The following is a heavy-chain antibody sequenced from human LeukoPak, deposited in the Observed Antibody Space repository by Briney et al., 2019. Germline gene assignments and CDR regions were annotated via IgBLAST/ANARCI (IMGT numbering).Heavy chain of an antibody. V-gene: IGHV3-49*04. J-gene: IGHJ4*02. CDR3: TGSFGELTFFDY. CDR2: IRSKAYGRTT. CDR1: GFTFGDYG. Sequence: GGSLRLSCTASGFTFGDYGMNWVREAPGKGLERVSLIRSKAYGRTTEYAAAVKGRFTMSRDDSKSIAYLQMNSLKTEDTAVYYCTGSFGELTFFDYWGQGTLVTVSS. D-gene: IGHD3-10*01.